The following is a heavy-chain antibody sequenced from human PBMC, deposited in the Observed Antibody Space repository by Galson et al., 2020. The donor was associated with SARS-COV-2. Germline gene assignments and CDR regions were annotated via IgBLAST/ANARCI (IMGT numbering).Heavy chain of an antibody. J-gene: IGHJ4*02. Sequence: SQTLSLTCAVSGYSISSGYYWGWIRQPPGTGLEWIGSIYHSGSTYYNPSLKSRVTISVDTSKNQFSLKLSSVTAADTAVYYCASAPIAAAGFDYWGQGTLVTVSS. CDR2: IYHSGST. CDR3: ASAPIAAAGFDY. V-gene: IGHV4-38-2*01. CDR1: GYSISSGYY. D-gene: IGHD6-13*01.